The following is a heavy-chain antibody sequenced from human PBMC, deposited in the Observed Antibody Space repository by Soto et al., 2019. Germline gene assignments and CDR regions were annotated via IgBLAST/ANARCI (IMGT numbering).Heavy chain of an antibody. D-gene: IGHD1-7*01. CDR2: IYYSGST. Sequence: QLQLQESGPGLVKPSETLSLTCTVSGGSISSSSYYWGWIRQPPGKGLEWIGSIYYSGSTYYNPSLKSRVTISVDTSKNQFSLKLSSVTAADTAVYYCARGTTFLGWFDPWGQGTLVTVSS. CDR3: ARGTTFLGWFDP. CDR1: GGSISSSSYY. J-gene: IGHJ5*02. V-gene: IGHV4-39*01.